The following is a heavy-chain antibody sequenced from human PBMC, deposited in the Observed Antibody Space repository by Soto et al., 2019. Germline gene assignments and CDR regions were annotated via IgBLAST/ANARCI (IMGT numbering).Heavy chain of an antibody. Sequence: PGGSLRLSCAASGFTLSSYSMSWVRQAPGKGLEWVSGISGSGDSTYYADSVKGRFTISRDNSKNTLYLQMNSLRAEDTAVYYCARDPLWGTAMVLWYFDLWGRGTLVT. D-gene: IGHD5-18*01. CDR1: GFTLSSYS. CDR2: ISGSGDST. CDR3: ARDPLWGTAMVLWYFDL. J-gene: IGHJ2*01. V-gene: IGHV3-23*01.